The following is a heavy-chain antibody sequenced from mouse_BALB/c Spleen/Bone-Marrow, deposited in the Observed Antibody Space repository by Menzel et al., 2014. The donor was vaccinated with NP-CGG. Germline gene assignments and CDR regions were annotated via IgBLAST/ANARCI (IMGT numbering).Heavy chain of an antibody. J-gene: IGHJ2*01. CDR2: IDPANGNT. V-gene: IGHV14-3*02. Sequence: EVQLQQSGAELVKPGASVRLSCTASGFNIKDTYMHWVKQRPEQGLEWIGRIDPANGNTKYDPKFQGKATITADTSSNTAYLQLSSLTSEDTAVYNCARLITTDYWGQGTTLTVPS. D-gene: IGHD2-4*01. CDR3: ARLITTDY. CDR1: GFNIKDTY.